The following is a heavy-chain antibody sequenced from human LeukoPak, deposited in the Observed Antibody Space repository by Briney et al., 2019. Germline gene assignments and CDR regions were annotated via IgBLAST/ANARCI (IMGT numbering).Heavy chain of an antibody. CDR3: ARPLGGYYIDC. CDR2: ISRGGNTI. Sequence: GGSLRLSCAASGFTFSDNYMSWIRQAPGKGLEWISYISRGGNTIYYADSVKGRFTISRDNAKNSLYLQMDSLRAEATAVYYCARPLGGYYIDCWGQGTLVTVSS. CDR1: GFTFSDNY. D-gene: IGHD3-3*01. V-gene: IGHV3-11*01. J-gene: IGHJ4*02.